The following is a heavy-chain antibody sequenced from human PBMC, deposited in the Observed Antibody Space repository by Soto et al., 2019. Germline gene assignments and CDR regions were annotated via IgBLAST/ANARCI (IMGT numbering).Heavy chain of an antibody. CDR1: GFTFSSYG. CDR2: IWYDGSNK. D-gene: IGHD5-12*01. CDR3: ARDSGRGYSGYDYPTFVDY. J-gene: IGHJ4*02. V-gene: IGHV3-33*01. Sequence: SLRLSCAASGFTFSSYGMHWVRQAPGKGLDWVAVIWYDGSNKYYADSVKGRFTISRDNSKNTLYLQMNSLRAEDTAVYYCARDSGRGYSGYDYPTFVDYWGQGTLVTVSS.